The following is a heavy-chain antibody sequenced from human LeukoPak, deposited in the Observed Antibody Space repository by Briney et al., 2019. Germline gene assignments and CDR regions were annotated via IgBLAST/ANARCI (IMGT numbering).Heavy chain of an antibody. V-gene: IGHV3-11*04. CDR1: GFTVSNNY. Sequence: GGSLRLSCAASGFTVSNNYMSWVRQAPGKGLEWVSAISGSGGSTYYADSVKGRFTISRDNAKNSLYLQMNSPRAEDTAVYYCAGESIAAAEDAFDIWGQGTMVTVSS. CDR2: ISGSGGST. CDR3: AGESIAAAEDAFDI. J-gene: IGHJ3*02. D-gene: IGHD6-13*01.